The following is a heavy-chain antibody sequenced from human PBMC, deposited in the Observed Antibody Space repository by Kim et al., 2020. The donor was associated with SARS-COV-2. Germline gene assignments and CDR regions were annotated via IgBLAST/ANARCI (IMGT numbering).Heavy chain of an antibody. CDR3: ARDLDSSTTVIYYYGMDV. J-gene: IGHJ6*02. V-gene: IGHV1-3*01. D-gene: IGHD2-2*01. Sequence: QGRVTITRDTSASTAYMELSSLRSEDTAVYYCARDLDSSTTVIYYYGMDVWGQGTTVTVSS.